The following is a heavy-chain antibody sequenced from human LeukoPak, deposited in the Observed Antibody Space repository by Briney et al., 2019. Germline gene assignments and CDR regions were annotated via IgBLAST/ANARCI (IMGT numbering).Heavy chain of an antibody. J-gene: IGHJ4*02. CDR1: GYTFTGYY. V-gene: IGHV1-2*02. D-gene: IGHD6-19*01. CDR3: ARVLFYSSGNKSNRVDY. Sequence: GASVKVSCKASGYTFTGYYIHWVRQAPGQGLEWMGWINPDSGGTNYAQKFQGRVTMTRDTSIRTAYMELSRLRSDDTAVYYCARVLFYSSGNKSNRVDYWGQGTLATVSS. CDR2: INPDSGGT.